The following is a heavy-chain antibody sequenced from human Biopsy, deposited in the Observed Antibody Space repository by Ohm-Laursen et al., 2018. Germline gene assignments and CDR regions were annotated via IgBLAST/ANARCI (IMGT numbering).Heavy chain of an antibody. CDR1: GFTFDDYG. CDR2: ITWSGGTT. D-gene: IGHD4-17*01. V-gene: IGHV3-20*01. J-gene: IGHJ4*02. CDR3: ARRSSGDYYFDY. Sequence: GSLRLSCAASGFTFDDYGMTWVRQVPGKGLEWVSGITWSGGTTSYVDSVKGRFTISRDNAKKSLYLQMNSLRAEDTALYHCARRSSGDYYFDYWGQGTLVTVSS.